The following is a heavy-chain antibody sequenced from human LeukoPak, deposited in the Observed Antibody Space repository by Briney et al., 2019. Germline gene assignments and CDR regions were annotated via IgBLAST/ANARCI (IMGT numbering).Heavy chain of an antibody. CDR2: IYPGDCAT. V-gene: IGHV5-51*01. Sequence: GESLKISCKGSGYSFTSYYIAWVRQMPGKGLECMGIIYPGDCATRYSPSSQGQVTISAEKSIRTAYLQWSSLKASETTMDYCASRGGVGTYDAFDIWSQGTMVTVSS. D-gene: IGHD1-26*01. CDR1: GYSFTSYY. CDR3: ASRGGVGTYDAFDI. J-gene: IGHJ3*02.